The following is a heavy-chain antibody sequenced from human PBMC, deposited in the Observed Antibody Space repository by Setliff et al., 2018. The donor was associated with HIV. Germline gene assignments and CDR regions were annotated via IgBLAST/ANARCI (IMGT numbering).Heavy chain of an antibody. CDR1: GYSFTTYS. CDR3: ARDGGPGSGWVDYSYYYSMDV. V-gene: IGHV1-69-2*01. Sequence: ASVKVSCKASGYSFTTYSLHWVRQAPGKGLEWMGRVVPEDGETIYAERFRGRISLTVDKSTGTAYMELNRLRFEDTAVYYCARDGGPGSGWVDYSYYYSMDVWGKGTPVTVSS. CDR2: VVPEDGET. J-gene: IGHJ6*04. D-gene: IGHD6-19*01.